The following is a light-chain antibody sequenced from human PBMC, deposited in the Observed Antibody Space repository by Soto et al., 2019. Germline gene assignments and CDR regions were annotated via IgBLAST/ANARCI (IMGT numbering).Light chain of an antibody. CDR3: SSYTSSSTYV. Sequence: QSALTKPASVSGSPGQSITISCTGTSSDIGGYDFVSWYQKHPGKAPKLMINAVSDRPSGVSIRFSGSKSGNTASLTISGLQAEDAADYYCSSYTSSSTYVFGTGTKLTVL. V-gene: IGLV2-14*01. CDR1: SSDIGGYDF. J-gene: IGLJ1*01. CDR2: AVS.